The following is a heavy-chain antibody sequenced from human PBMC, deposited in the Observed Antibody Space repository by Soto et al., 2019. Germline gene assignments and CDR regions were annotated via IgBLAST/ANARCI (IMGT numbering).Heavy chain of an antibody. Sequence: QVQLVQSGAEVKKPGASVKVSCKASGYTFTSYAMHWVRQAPGQRLEWMGWINAGNGNTKCSQKFQGRVTITRDTSASTAYMELSMLRSEDTAVYYCARAGIAVAYYYFDYWGQGTLVTVSS. CDR2: INAGNGNT. CDR1: GYTFTSYA. V-gene: IGHV1-3*01. J-gene: IGHJ4*02. CDR3: ARAGIAVAYYYFDY. D-gene: IGHD6-19*01.